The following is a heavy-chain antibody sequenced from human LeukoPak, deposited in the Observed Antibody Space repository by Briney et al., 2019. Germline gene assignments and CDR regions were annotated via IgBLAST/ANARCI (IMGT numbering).Heavy chain of an antibody. CDR1: GGSVSSGSYY. CDR3: ARDRDGEQLSY. V-gene: IGHV4-61*01. D-gene: IGHD3-10*01. Sequence: SETLSLTCTVSGGSVSSGSYYWSWIRQPPGKGLEWIGYIYYSGSTNYNPSLKSRVTMSVDTSKNQFSLKLSSVTAADTAVYYCARDRDGEQLSYWGQGTLVTVSS. J-gene: IGHJ4*02. CDR2: IYYSGST.